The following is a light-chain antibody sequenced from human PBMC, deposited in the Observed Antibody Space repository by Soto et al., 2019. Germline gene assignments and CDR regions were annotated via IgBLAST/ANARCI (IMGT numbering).Light chain of an antibody. J-gene: IGKJ3*01. CDR3: QQYNNWPPA. CDR2: GAS. Sequence: MTQSPYTLSPSVGHRVIITCRASQSVSSNLAWYQQKPGQAPRLLIYGASTRATGIPARFSGSGSGTEFTLTISSLQSEDFAVYYCQQYNNWPPAFGPGTKVDI. V-gene: IGKV3-15*01. CDR1: QSVSSN.